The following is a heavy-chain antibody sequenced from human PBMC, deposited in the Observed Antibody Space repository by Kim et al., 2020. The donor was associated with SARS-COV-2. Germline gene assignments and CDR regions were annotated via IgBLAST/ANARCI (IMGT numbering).Heavy chain of an antibody. J-gene: IGHJ4*02. CDR3: AREGYYGDNSGFDY. Sequence: ASVKVSCKASGYTFTTYFMHWVRQAPGQRLEWMGWINADNGNTHYSQRFQGRVTITRDTSASTAHMEMSSLTSEDTAMYYCAREGYYGDNSGFDYWGQGTLVTVSS. D-gene: IGHD3-10*01. CDR2: INADNGNT. V-gene: IGHV1-3*01. CDR1: GYTFTTYF.